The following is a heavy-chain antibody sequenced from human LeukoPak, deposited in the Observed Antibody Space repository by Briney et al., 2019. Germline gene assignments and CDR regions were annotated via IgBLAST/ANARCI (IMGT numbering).Heavy chain of an antibody. D-gene: IGHD1-26*01. Sequence: ETLSLTCTVSGGSISSGSYYWSWVRQAPGTGLEWVANIRQDGSERYYADSLKGRFTISRDNAKNSLYLQMNSLRAEDTAMYYCAKDMARPGWDILVGDYYYGMDVWGQGTAVTVSS. V-gene: IGHV3-7*01. CDR2: IRQDGSER. J-gene: IGHJ6*02. CDR3: AKDMARPGWDILVGDYYYGMDV. CDR1: GGSISSGSYY.